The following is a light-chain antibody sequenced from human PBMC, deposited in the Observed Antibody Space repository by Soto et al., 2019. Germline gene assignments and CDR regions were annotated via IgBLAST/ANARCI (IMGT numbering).Light chain of an antibody. CDR2: DVS. CDR3: QQYNNWPFS. V-gene: IGKV3-15*01. J-gene: IGKJ5*01. Sequence: EIRMNQSPSTLSVSTGERATLSCRAGQGVTTNFAWYQQKSGQSPRLLLYDVSIRATGVPARFSGTGSETDFTLTISGLQSEDSAVYFCQQYNNWPFSFGQVRLLAIK. CDR1: QGVTTN.